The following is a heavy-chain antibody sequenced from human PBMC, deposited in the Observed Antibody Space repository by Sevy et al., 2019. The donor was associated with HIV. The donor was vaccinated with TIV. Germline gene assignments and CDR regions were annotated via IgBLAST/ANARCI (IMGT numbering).Heavy chain of an antibody. CDR2: VSASGGST. V-gene: IGHV3-23*01. J-gene: IGHJ5*02. Sequence: GGSLRLSCVGSGFSFSSDAMSWVRQAPGKGLQWVATVSASGGSTYYADSVRGRFSITRDNSKNTPYMKMNSLRAEDMAVYDCARVGGGGYYDPWSGYLEFDPWGQGTLVTVSS. D-gene: IGHD3-3*01. CDR3: ARVGGGGYYDPWSGYLEFDP. CDR1: GFSFSSDA.